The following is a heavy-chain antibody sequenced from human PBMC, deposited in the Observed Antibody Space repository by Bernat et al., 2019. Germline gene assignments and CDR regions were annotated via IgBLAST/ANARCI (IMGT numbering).Heavy chain of an antibody. Sequence: VQLVESGGGLVQPGGSLKLSCAVSGLTFSNYAMHWVRQAPGKGLEWVAVISYDGNNKYYADSVKGRFTISRDNSKNTLYLQMDSLRAEDTAVYYCAKEYQLTSSDYWGRGTLVTVSS. J-gene: IGHJ4*02. CDR2: ISYDGNNK. D-gene: IGHD2-2*01. CDR1: GLTFSNYA. V-gene: IGHV3-30*01. CDR3: AKEYQLTSSDY.